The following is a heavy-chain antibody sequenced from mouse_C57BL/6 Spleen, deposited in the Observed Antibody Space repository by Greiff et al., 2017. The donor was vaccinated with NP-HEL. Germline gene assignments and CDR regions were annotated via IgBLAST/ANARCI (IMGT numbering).Heavy chain of an antibody. CDR1: GYTFTTYP. J-gene: IGHJ4*01. D-gene: IGHD6-1*01. CDR2: FHPYNDDT. CDR3: ARGSDYYAMDY. Sequence: QVHVKQSGAELVKPGDSVKMSCKASGYTFTTYPIEWMKQNHGKSLEWNGNFHPYNDDTKYNEKLKGKATLTVEKSSSTVYLDLSLLTSAASAVYYCARGSDYYAMDYWGQGTSVTVSS. V-gene: IGHV1-47*01.